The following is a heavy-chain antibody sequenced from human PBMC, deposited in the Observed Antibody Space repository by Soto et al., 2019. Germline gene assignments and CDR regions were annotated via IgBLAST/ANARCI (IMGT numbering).Heavy chain of an antibody. CDR1: GFAFEEYT. CDR3: AKDLFHWRPAGWGGFDR. Sequence: EVQLVESGGGLVQPGRSLRLSCTASGFAFEEYTLHWVRQAPGKGLEWVSGISYDSRDIGYADSVRGRFTISRDNAKNSVFLQVNNVRADDTANYYCAKDLFHWRPAGWGGFDRWGQGILVTVSS. J-gene: IGHJ5*02. V-gene: IGHV3-9*01. CDR2: ISYDSRDI. D-gene: IGHD3-16*01.